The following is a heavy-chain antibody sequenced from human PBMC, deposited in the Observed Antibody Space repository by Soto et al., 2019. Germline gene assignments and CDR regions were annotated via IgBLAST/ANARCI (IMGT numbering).Heavy chain of an antibody. V-gene: IGHV4-39*01. CDR3: ARSPRSDELSLFDF. D-gene: IGHD3-16*02. CDR2: IYYSGRT. CDR1: GVSISRSTYF. Sequence: SETLSLTCSVSGVSISRSTYFWTWIRQPPGKGLEYIGSIYYSGRTYYNPSLKGPVTTSVDTSKNQFSLRLTSLTAADTAVYYCARSPRSDELSLFDFWGQGALVTVSS. J-gene: IGHJ5*01.